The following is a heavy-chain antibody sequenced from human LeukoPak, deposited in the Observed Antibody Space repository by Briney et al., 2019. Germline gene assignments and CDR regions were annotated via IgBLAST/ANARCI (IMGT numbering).Heavy chain of an antibody. CDR3: VVILVPGGVWHFDL. D-gene: IGHD2-2*01. CDR1: GLTFRNYG. Sequence: SGGSLRLSCVASGLTFRNYGFHWVRQAPGKGLEWVATIYSGGGTTKYYAESVKDRFTNTRDDSRDTLYLQMNSLRAEDTAVYYCVVILVPGGVWHFDLWGRGTLVTVSS. J-gene: IGHJ2*01. V-gene: IGHV3-33*03. CDR2: IYSGGGTTK.